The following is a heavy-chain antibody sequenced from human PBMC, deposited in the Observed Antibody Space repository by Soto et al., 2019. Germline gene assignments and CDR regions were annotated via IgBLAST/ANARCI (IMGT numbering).Heavy chain of an antibody. Sequence: PGGSLRLSCAASGFTFSDYYMSWIRQAPGKGLEWVSYISSSGSTIYYADSVKGRFTISRDNAKNSLYLQMNSLRAEDTAVYYCARWEINGYFDWLLPDAFDIWGQGTMVTVAS. CDR1: GFTFSDYY. D-gene: IGHD3-9*01. CDR3: ARWEINGYFDWLLPDAFDI. V-gene: IGHV3-11*01. J-gene: IGHJ3*02. CDR2: ISSSGSTI.